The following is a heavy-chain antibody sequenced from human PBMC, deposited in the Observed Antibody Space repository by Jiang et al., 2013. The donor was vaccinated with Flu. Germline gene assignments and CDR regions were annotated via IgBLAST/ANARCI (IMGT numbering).Heavy chain of an antibody. D-gene: IGHD5-12*01. Sequence: AEVKKPGSSVKVSCKASGGTFSSYAISWVRQAPGQGLEWMGGIIPIFGTANYAQKFQGRVTITADESTSTAYMELSSLRSEDTAVYYCAGTDPKGYSGYVSFGYWGQGTLVTVSS. CDR3: AGTDPKGYSGYVSFGY. CDR1: GGTFSSYA. V-gene: IGHV1-69*01. J-gene: IGHJ4*02. CDR2: IIPIFGTA.